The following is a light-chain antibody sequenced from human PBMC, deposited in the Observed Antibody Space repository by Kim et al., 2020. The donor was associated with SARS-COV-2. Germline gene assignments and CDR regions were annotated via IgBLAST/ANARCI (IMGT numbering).Light chain of an antibody. CDR2: GAS. Sequence: EIVMTQYPATLSVSPGERATLSCRASQSVSSNLAWYQQKPGQAPRLLINGASTRATGIPARFSGSGSGTDFTLTISSLQSEDFAVYYCQQYNNLPRTFAQ. J-gene: IGKJ5*01. V-gene: IGKV3-15*01. CDR1: QSVSSN. CDR3: QQYNNLPRT.